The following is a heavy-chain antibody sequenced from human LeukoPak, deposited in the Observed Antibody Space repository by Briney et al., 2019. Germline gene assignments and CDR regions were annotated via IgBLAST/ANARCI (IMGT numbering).Heavy chain of an antibody. J-gene: IGHJ5*02. CDR2: IYTSGST. CDR1: GGSISSYY. Sequence: SETLSLTCTVSGGSISSYYWSWIRQPAGKGLEWIGRIYTSGSTNYNPSLKSRVTMSVDTSKNQFSLKLSSVTAADTAVYYCARERVPVQLRGQPNWFDPWGQGTLVTVSS. D-gene: IGHD2-2*01. CDR3: ARERVPVQLRGQPNWFDP. V-gene: IGHV4-4*07.